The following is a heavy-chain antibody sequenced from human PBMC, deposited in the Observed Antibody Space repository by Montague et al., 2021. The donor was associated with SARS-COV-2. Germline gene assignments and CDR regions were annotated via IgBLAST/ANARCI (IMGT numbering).Heavy chain of an antibody. J-gene: IGHJ3*02. CDR2: MYYSGST. CDR1: GGSISSYY. D-gene: IGHD4-23*01. CDR3: VRDHPYGGPRGAYDI. V-gene: IGHV4-59*13. Sequence: SETLSLTCTVSGGSISSYYWSWIRQPPGKGLEWIGYMYYSGSTNYNPSLKSRVTLSVDTSKNQLSLKVNSVTAADTAVYYCVRDHPYGGPRGAYDIWGQGTVVAVSS.